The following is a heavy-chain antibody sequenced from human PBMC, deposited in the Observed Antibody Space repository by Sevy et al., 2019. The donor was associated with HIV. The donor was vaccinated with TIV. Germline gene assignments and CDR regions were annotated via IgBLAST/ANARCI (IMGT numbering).Heavy chain of an antibody. J-gene: IGHJ6*02. V-gene: IGHV3-23*01. D-gene: IGHD2-8*02. CDR3: AKRRVQSGLSGGGANYGWDV. CDR2: LIGGGSRT. Sequence: GESLKISCAASGFSFSNYAMSWVRQAPGKGLEWVSTLIGGGSRTCYADSVTGRFTISRDNSRNTMYLQMNSLRAEDTAVYYCAKRRVQSGLSGGGANYGWDVCGQGTTVTVSS. CDR1: GFSFSNYA.